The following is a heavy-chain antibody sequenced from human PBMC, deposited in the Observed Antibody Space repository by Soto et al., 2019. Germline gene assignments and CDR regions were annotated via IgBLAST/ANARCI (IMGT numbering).Heavy chain of an antibody. D-gene: IGHD2-15*01. CDR2: INHSGST. CDR1: GGSFSGYY. J-gene: IGHJ6*03. V-gene: IGHV4-34*01. Sequence: QVQLQQWGAGLLKPSETLSLTCAVYGGSFSGYYWSWIRQPPGKGLEWIGEINHSGSTNYNPSLKSRVTISVDTSKNPFYLKLSSVTAADTAVYYCARGWGYCSGGSCYKDYYYYMDVWGKGTTVTVSS. CDR3: ARGWGYCSGGSCYKDYYYYMDV.